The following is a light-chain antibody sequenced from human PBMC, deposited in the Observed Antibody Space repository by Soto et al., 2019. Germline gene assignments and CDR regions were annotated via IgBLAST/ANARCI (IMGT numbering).Light chain of an antibody. V-gene: IGKV1-39*01. CDR1: QSISYR. CDR3: QQSRSPPIS. CDR2: AAS. J-gene: IGKJ4*01. Sequence: DIQMTQSPSTLSASVGDRVTITCRASQSISYRLAWYQQKPGKAPEVLIYAASHLQSGVPSRFSGSGYGTDFTLTITSLRPEDFASYYCQQSRSPPISFGGGTKVEIK.